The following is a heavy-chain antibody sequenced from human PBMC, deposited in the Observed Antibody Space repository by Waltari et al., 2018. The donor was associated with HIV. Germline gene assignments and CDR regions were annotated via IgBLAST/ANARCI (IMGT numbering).Heavy chain of an antibody. J-gene: IGHJ4*02. CDR3: ARGPRITMFQGVGTPFDS. V-gene: IGHV1-2*06. D-gene: IGHD3-10*01. CDR1: GYTFPAYY. CDR2: INPSTGAT. Sequence: QVQLVQSGADVTKPGASVIVSCRASGYTFPAYYIHWVRQAPGQGLEWMGRINPSTGATDYAQKFQGAVTMTGDTSINTAYMQLSRLMSDHTAIYYCARGPRITMFQGVGTPFDSWGQGTLVIVSS.